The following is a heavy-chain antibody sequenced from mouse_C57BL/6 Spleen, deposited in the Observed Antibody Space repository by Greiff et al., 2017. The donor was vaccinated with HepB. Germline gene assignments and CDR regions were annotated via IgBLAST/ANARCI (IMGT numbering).Heavy chain of an antibody. D-gene: IGHD1-1*01. CDR1: GYSITSGYY. J-gene: IGHJ4*01. CDR2: ISYDGSN. V-gene: IGHV3-6*01. Sequence: VQLKESGPGLVKPSQSLSLTCSVTGYSITSGYYWNWIRQFPGNKLEWMGYISYDGSNNYNPSLKNRISITRDTSKNQFFLKLNSVTTEDTATYYCAREGTTVVAPYDAMDYWGQGTSVTVSS. CDR3: AREGTTVVAPYDAMDY.